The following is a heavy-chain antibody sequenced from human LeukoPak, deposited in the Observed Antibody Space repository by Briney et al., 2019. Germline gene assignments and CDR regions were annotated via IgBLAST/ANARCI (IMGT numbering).Heavy chain of an antibody. J-gene: IGHJ3*02. Sequence: ASVKVSCKASGGTFSSYAISWVRQAPGQGLEWMGGIIPIFGTANYAQKFQGRVTITADKSTSTAYMELSSLRSEDTAVYYCAADLRGHDALDIWGQGTMVTVSS. V-gene: IGHV1-69*06. D-gene: IGHD5-12*01. CDR3: AADLRGHDALDI. CDR2: IIPIFGTA. CDR1: GGTFSSYA.